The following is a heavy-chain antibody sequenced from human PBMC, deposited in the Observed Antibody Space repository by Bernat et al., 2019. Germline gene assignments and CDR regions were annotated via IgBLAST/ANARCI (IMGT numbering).Heavy chain of an antibody. J-gene: IGHJ4*02. CDR2: IHDSGST. CDR3: ARGYNYGYVYFDS. CDR1: GGSISNYY. Sequence: QVQLQESGPGLVKPSETLSLTCTVSGGSISNYYWSWIRQPPGKGLEWIGYIHDSGSTNYNPSLKSRVSISVDTSKNQFSLKLSSVTAADTAVYYCARGYNYGYVYFDSWGQGTLVTVSS. D-gene: IGHD5-18*01. V-gene: IGHV4-59*01.